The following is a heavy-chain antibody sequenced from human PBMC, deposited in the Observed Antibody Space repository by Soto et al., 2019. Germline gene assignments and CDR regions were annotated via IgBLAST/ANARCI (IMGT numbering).Heavy chain of an antibody. J-gene: IGHJ4*02. CDR3: ARDTGNYGLDY. D-gene: IGHD4-4*01. CDR1: GGSISSYY. CDR2: IYYSGST. V-gene: IGHV4-59*01. Sequence: ASETLSLTYTVSGGSISSYYWSWIRQPPGKGLEWIGYIYYSGSTNYNPSLKSRVTISVDTSKNQFSLQLNSVTAADTAVYYCARDTGNYGLDYWVQGTLVTVSS.